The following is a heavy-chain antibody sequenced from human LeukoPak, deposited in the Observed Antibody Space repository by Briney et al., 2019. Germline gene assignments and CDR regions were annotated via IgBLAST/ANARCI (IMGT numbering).Heavy chain of an antibody. CDR3: ARDGQVVGATKPNFFDY. CDR1: GFTFSSYA. CDR2: ISGSGGST. Sequence: PGGSLRLSCAASGFTFSSYAMSWVRQAPGKGLEWVSAISGSGGSTYYADSVKGRFTISRDNSKNTLYLQMNSLRAEDTAVYYCARDGQVVGATKPNFFDYWGQGTLVTVSS. J-gene: IGHJ4*02. D-gene: IGHD1-26*01. V-gene: IGHV3-23*01.